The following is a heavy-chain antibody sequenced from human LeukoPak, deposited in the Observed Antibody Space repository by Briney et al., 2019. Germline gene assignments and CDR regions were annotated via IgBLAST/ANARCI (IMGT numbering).Heavy chain of an antibody. Sequence: GGSLRLSCAASGFTFSSYAMSWVRQAPGKGLEWVAVISYDGSNKYYADSVKGRFTISRDNSKNTLYLQMNSLRAEDTAVYYCARDPTTTVTTSVFDYWGQGTLVTVSS. V-gene: IGHV3-30-3*01. J-gene: IGHJ4*02. CDR1: GFTFSSYA. CDR3: ARDPTTTVTTSVFDY. CDR2: ISYDGSNK. D-gene: IGHD4-17*01.